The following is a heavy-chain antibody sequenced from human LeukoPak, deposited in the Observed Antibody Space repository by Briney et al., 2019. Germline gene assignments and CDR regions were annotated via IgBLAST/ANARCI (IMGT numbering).Heavy chain of an antibody. J-gene: IGHJ4*02. V-gene: IGHV3-23*01. CDR1: AFTFSNYA. CDR2: ITGSGDST. Sequence: GGSLRLSCAASAFTFSNYAMSWVRQAPGKGLEWVSTITGSGDSTYYADSVKGRFTLSRDISKNTLYLQMNSLRVEDTAVYYCAKLYCSGSSCYSIDHWGQGTLVTVSS. D-gene: IGHD2-15*01. CDR3: AKLYCSGSSCYSIDH.